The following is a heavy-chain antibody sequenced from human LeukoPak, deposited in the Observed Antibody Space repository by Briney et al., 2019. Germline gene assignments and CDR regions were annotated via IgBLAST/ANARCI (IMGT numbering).Heavy chain of an antibody. D-gene: IGHD3-10*01. CDR2: INPNSGDT. V-gene: IGHV1-2*02. Sequence: ASVKVSCKASGYTFAGYYLNWVRQAPGQGLEWMGWINPNSGDTNHAQKFQGRVTITADKSTSTAYMELSSLRSEDTAVYYCARVGRIGELRFNYWGQGTLVTVSS. J-gene: IGHJ4*02. CDR3: ARVGRIGELRFNY. CDR1: GYTFAGYY.